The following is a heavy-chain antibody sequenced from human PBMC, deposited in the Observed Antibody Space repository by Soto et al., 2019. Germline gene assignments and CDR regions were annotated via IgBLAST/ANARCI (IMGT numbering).Heavy chain of an antibody. Sequence: AGGSLRLSCAASGFTFSSDWMHWVRQAAGKGLVWVSRINMDGSSTNYADSVKGRFTISRDNAKNTLYLQMSSLRADDTAVYYCARGPRGLYGNDYWGQGALVTVSS. CDR3: ARGPRGLYGNDY. CDR2: INMDGSST. J-gene: IGHJ4*02. V-gene: IGHV3-74*01. CDR1: GFTFSSDW. D-gene: IGHD4-4*01.